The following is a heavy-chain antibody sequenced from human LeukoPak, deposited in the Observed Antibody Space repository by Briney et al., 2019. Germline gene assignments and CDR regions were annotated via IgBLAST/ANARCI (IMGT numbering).Heavy chain of an antibody. Sequence: GGSLRLSCAASGFTFSSYSMNWVRQAPGKGLEWVAFISYDGNNKYSADSVKGRFTISRDNSKNTLYLQMSTLRAEDTAVYYCARGGPIVVVNRYYMDVWGKGTTVTVSS. J-gene: IGHJ6*03. CDR2: ISYDGNNK. V-gene: IGHV3-30*03. CDR1: GFTFSSYS. D-gene: IGHD2-21*01. CDR3: ARGGPIVVVNRYYMDV.